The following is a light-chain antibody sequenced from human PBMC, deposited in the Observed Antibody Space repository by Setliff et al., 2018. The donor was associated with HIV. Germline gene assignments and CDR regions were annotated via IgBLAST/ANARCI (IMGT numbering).Light chain of an antibody. CDR2: DVS. CDR1: SSDVGAYNY. CDR3: CSYASSSTPVV. Sequence: QSVLTQPASVSGSPGQSISISCTGTSSDVGAYNYVSWYQQHPGKAPRLIIYDVSDRPSGVSNRFSGSKSGNTASLTISGLQAEDEADYYCCSYASSSTPVVFGGGTQLTVL. J-gene: IGLJ2*01. V-gene: IGLV2-14*03.